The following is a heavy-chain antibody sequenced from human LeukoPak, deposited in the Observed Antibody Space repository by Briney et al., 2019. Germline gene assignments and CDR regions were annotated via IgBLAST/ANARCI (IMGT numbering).Heavy chain of an antibody. CDR1: GGSISSGGYY. CDR2: IYYSGST. Sequence: TLSLTCTVSGGSISSGGYYWSWIRQHPGKGLEWIGYIYYSGSTYYNPSLKSRVTISVDTSKNQFSLKLSSVTAADTAVYYCARLDYARRGTHAFDIWGQGTMVTVSS. CDR3: ARLDYARRGTHAFDI. J-gene: IGHJ3*02. V-gene: IGHV4-31*03. D-gene: IGHD2-2*01.